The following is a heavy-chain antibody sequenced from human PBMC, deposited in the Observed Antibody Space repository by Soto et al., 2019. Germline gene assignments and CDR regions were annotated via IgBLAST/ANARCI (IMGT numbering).Heavy chain of an antibody. V-gene: IGHV3-23*01. D-gene: IGHD6-19*01. J-gene: IGHJ4*02. Sequence: EVQLLESGGGLVQPGGSLRLSCAASGFTFSSYAMNWVRQAPGKGLEWVSVISGSDGSTYYADSVKGRLTISRDNSKNPLYLQMTRLSGADTAVYYCARRSSGWYFDYWGPGTLVTVSP. CDR2: ISGSDGST. CDR3: ARRSSGWYFDY. CDR1: GFTFSSYA.